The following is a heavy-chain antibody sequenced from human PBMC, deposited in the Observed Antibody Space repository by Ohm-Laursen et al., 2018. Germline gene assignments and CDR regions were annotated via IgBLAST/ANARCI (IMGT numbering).Heavy chain of an antibody. J-gene: IGHJ4*02. CDR3: ARDKPMIFGVVTPKNY. D-gene: IGHD3-3*01. CDR1: GYTFTSYG. Sequence: ASVKVSCKASGYTFTSYGISWVRQAPGQGLEWMGWISAYNGNTNYAQNLQGRVTMTTDTSTSTAYMELRSLRSDDTAVYYCARDKPMIFGVVTPKNYWGQGTLVTVSS. V-gene: IGHV1-18*01. CDR2: ISAYNGNT.